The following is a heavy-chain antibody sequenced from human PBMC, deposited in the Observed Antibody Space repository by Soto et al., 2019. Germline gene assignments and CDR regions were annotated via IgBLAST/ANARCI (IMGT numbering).Heavy chain of an antibody. CDR2: ISSSSSYI. V-gene: IGHV3-21*01. D-gene: IGHD6-13*01. Sequence: GGSLRLSCAASGFTFSSYSMNWVRQAPGKGLEWVSSISSSSSYIYYADSVKGRFTISRDNAKNSLYLQMNSLRAEDTAVYYCARDLEPYSSSWYYYYGMDVWDQGTTVTVSS. J-gene: IGHJ6*02. CDR3: ARDLEPYSSSWYYYYGMDV. CDR1: GFTFSSYS.